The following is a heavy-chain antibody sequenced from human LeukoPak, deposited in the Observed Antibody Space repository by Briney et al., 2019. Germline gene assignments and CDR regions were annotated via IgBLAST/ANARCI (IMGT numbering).Heavy chain of an antibody. CDR1: GGSISSGGYY. CDR3: ARDSGHYYDSSGPY. CDR2: IYYSGST. Sequence: SETLSLTCTVSGGSISSGGYYWSWIRQHPGKGLEWIGYIYYSGSTYYNPSLKRRVTISVDRSKNQVSLKLRSVTAADTAVYYCARDSGHYYDSSGPYWGQGTLVTVSS. J-gene: IGHJ4*02. V-gene: IGHV4-31*03. D-gene: IGHD3-22*01.